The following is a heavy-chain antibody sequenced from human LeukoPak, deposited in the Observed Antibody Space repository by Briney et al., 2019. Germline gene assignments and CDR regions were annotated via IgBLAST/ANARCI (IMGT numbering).Heavy chain of an antibody. Sequence: GGSLRLSCAAPGFTFSDYYMSWIRQAPGKGLEWVSYISSSGSTIYYADSVKGRFTISRDNAKNSLYLQMNSLRAEDTAVYYCARGDRRANYYYYGMDVWGQGTTVTVSS. CDR2: ISSSGSTI. V-gene: IGHV3-11*01. CDR3: ARGDRRANYYYYGMDV. D-gene: IGHD2-15*01. CDR1: GFTFSDYY. J-gene: IGHJ6*02.